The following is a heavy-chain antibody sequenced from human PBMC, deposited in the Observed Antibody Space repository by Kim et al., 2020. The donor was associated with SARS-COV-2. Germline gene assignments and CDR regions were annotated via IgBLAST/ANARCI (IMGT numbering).Heavy chain of an antibody. CDR1: GFTFDDYA. CDR2: ISGDGGST. D-gene: IGHD6-19*01. J-gene: IGHJ5*02. CDR3: AKDIENGEWLVPLWFDP. V-gene: IGHV3-43*02. Sequence: GGSLRLSCAASGFTFDDYAMHWVRQAPGKGLEWVSLISGDGGSTYYADSVKGRFTISRDNSKNSLYLQMNSLRTEDTALYYCAKDIENGEWLVPLWFDPWGQGTLVTVSS.